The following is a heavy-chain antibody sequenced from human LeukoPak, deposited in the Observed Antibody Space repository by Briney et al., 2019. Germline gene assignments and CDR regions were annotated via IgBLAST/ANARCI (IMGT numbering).Heavy chain of an antibody. D-gene: IGHD5-24*01. J-gene: IGHJ4*02. CDR2: INPNSGGT. V-gene: IGHV1-2*02. CDR1: GYTFTGYY. Sequence: GASVKVSCKASGYTFTGYYMYWVRQAPGQGLEWMGWINPNSGGTNYAQKFQGRVTMTRDTSISTAYMELSRLRSDDTAVYYCARDQSSGGYNSRYWGQGTLVTVSS. CDR3: ARDQSSGGYNSRY.